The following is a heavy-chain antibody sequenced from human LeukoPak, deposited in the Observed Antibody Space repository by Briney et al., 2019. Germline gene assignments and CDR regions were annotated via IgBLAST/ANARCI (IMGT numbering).Heavy chain of an antibody. V-gene: IGHV4-38-2*02. CDR1: GSSIRTYTH. Sequence: SETVSLPCTVSGSSIRTYTHWGWIRQPPGKGLEWIGSIHHTGKTYYNPSLESRVTISVDTSKNQFSLKLSSVTAADTAVYYCARDAYYYGSGSFRFDYWGQGTLVTVSS. CDR2: IHHTGKT. J-gene: IGHJ4*02. CDR3: ARDAYYYGSGSFRFDY. D-gene: IGHD3-10*01.